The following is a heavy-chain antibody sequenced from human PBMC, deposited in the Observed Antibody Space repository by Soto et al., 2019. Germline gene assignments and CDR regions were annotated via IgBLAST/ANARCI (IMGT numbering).Heavy chain of an antibody. V-gene: IGHV1-18*01. CDR1: GYMFSSYA. CDR3: ARGEYYDSSGNSFVRGADS. J-gene: IGHJ4*02. Sequence: QVQLVQSGAEVKKPGASVKVSCEASGYMFSSYAMNWVRQAPGQGLEWMGWISANTGNTKYAQKFQGRVTMTTNSSTNTAYMDLRSLRSDDTAVYYCARGEYYDSSGNSFVRGADSWGQGTLVTVSS. CDR2: ISANTGNT. D-gene: IGHD3-22*01.